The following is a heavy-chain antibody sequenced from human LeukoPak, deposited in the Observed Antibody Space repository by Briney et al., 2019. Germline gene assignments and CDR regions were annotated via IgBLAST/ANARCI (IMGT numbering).Heavy chain of an antibody. CDR3: AREVLAEMGSGYLWRSRFDY. Sequence: GGSLRPSCAPSGFTFSSYSMNWVRPAPEKGLEWVSYISSSMTNIYYADSVKGRFTISRDNAMSSLYLQMNSLRAEDTAVYYCAREVLAEMGSGYLWRSRFDYWGQGTLVTVSS. D-gene: IGHD5-12*01. CDR1: GFTFSSYS. V-gene: IGHV3-48*01. J-gene: IGHJ4*02. CDR2: ISSSMTNI.